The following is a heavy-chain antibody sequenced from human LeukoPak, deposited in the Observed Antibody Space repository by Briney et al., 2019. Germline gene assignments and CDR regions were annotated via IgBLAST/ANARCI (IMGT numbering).Heavy chain of an antibody. D-gene: IGHD6-19*01. CDR3: ARAPHGRGCDY. CDR2: TYYRSKWYN. V-gene: IGHV6-1*01. CDR1: GDSVSSNGAT. J-gene: IGHJ4*02. Sequence: SQTLSLTCAISGDSVSSNGATWIWIRQSPSRGLEWLGRTYYRSKWYNDYGLSVKSRITVNPDTSKNQFSLQLNSVTPEDTAVYYCARAPHGRGCDYWSQGTLVTVSS.